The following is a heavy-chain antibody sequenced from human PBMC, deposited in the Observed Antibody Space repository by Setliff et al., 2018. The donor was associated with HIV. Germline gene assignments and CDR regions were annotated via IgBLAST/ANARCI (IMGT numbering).Heavy chain of an antibody. CDR1: GYTFTGYY. V-gene: IGHV1-2*02. CDR3: ARRVRGVAYYFDY. D-gene: IGHD3-10*01. Sequence: ASVKVSCKASGYTFTGYYMHWVRQAPGQGLEWMGWINPNSGGTNYAQRFQGRVTMTRDTSISTAYMELSRLRSDDTAVYYCARRVRGVAYYFDYWGQGTLVTVSS. J-gene: IGHJ4*02. CDR2: INPNSGGT.